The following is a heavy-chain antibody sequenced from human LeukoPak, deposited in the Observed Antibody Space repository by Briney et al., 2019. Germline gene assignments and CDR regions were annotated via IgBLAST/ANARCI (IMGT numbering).Heavy chain of an antibody. D-gene: IGHD6-13*01. CDR2: LYYSGST. CDR1: GGSISSYY. V-gene: IGHV4-59*01. J-gene: IGHJ5*02. CDR3: ARDRGAAAGTAPWFDP. Sequence: SETLSLTCTVSGGSISSYYWSWLRQPPGQGLEGSGYLYYSGSTNYNPSLKSRVTISADTSTNQFSLKLSSVTAADTAVYYCARDRGAAAGTAPWFDPWGQGTLVTVSS.